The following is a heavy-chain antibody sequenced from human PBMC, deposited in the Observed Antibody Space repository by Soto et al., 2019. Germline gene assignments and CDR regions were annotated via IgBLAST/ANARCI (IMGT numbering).Heavy chain of an antibody. D-gene: IGHD3-22*01. V-gene: IGHV3-23*01. J-gene: IGHJ4*02. CDR3: AKDHYYYDSGGYYY. CDR2: ISGSGGST. CDR1: GFTFSSYA. Sequence: GGSLRLSCAASGFTFSSYAMSWVRQAPGKGLEWVSAISGSGGSTYYADSVKGRFTISRDNSKNTLYLQMNSLRAEDTAVYYCAKDHYYYDSGGYYYWGQGTLVTVSS.